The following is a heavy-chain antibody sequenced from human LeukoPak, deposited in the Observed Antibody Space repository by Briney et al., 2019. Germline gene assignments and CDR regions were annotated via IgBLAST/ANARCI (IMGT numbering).Heavy chain of an antibody. CDR2: INSSGRSM. V-gene: IGHV3-48*03. CDR3: ARNYAWAQYCGGGSCYG. CDR1: GFTFSSYE. J-gene: IGHJ4*02. D-gene: IGHD2-15*01. Sequence: GGPLRLSCAASGFTFSSYEMNWVRQAPGKGLEWVSYINSSGRSMYYADSVKGRFTISRDNAKNSLYLQRNSLRVEDTAVYYCARNYAWAQYCGGGSCYGWGQGTLVT.